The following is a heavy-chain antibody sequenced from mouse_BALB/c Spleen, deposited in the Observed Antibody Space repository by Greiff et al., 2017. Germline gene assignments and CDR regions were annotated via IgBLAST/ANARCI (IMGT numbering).Heavy chain of an antibody. D-gene: IGHD2-4*01. CDR2: INPNNGGT. J-gene: IGHJ4*01. CDR3: ARSGYDYDGYYYAMDY. CDR1: GYTFTDYN. V-gene: IGHV1-18*01. Sequence: VQLKESGPELVKPGASVKIPCKASGYTFTDYNMDWVKQSHGKSLEWIGDINPNNGGTIYNQKFKGKATLTVDKSSSTAYMELRSLTSEDTAVYYCARSGYDYDGYYYAMDYWGQGTSVTVSS.